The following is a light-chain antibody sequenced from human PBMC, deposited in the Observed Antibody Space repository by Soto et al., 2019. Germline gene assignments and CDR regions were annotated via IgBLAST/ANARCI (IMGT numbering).Light chain of an antibody. V-gene: IGLV2-14*02. J-gene: IGLJ2*01. CDR3: CSYTSTSSRI. Sequence: QSALTQPASVSGSPGQSITISCTGTSNDVGSYDLVSWYQQHPGKAPKLMIYEVNIRPSGVSARFSGSKSGNMASLTISGLQAEDEADYYCCSYTSTSSRIFGGGTKLTVL. CDR2: EVN. CDR1: SNDVGSYDL.